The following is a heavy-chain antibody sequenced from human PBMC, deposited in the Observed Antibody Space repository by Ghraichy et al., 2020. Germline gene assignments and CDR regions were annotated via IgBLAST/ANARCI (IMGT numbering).Heavy chain of an antibody. V-gene: IGHV6-1*01. CDR2: TYYSSKWYT. CDR3: ARSRRDGHRKIDF. D-gene: IGHD5-24*01. CDR1: GDSVSSDTVA. Sequence: SQTLSLTCAISGDSVSSDTVAWNWIRQSPSRGLEWLGRTYYSSKWYTDYAMSITSRITINSDTSKNHFSLLLNSVNPDDTAIYYCARSRRDGHRKIDFWGQGTLVTVSS. J-gene: IGHJ4*02.